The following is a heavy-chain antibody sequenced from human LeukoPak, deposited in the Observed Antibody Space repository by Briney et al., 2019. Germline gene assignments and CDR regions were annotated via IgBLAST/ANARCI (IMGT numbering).Heavy chain of an antibody. Sequence: PSETLSLTCTVSGGSISSSSYYWGWIRQPPGKGPEWIGSIYYSGSTNYNPSLKSRVTISLDTSKNQFSLKLSSVTAADTAVYYCASVSGYSSGWYASGFDPWGQGTLITVSS. CDR2: IYYSGST. D-gene: IGHD6-19*01. V-gene: IGHV4-39*07. CDR1: GGSISSSSYY. CDR3: ASVSGYSSGWYASGFDP. J-gene: IGHJ5*02.